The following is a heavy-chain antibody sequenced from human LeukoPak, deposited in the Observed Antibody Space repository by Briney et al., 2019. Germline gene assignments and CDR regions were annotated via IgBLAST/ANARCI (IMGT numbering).Heavy chain of an antibody. V-gene: IGHV3-21*01. CDR1: GFTFSSYS. J-gene: IGHJ3*02. CDR2: ISSSSGYI. CDR3: ASRSYRRDDAFDI. Sequence: PGGSLRLSCAASGFTFSSYSMNWVRQAPGKGLEWVSSISSSSGYIYYADSVKGRFTISRDNAKNSLYLQMNSLRAEDTAVYYCASRSYRRDDAFDIWGQGTMVTVSS. D-gene: IGHD1-26*01.